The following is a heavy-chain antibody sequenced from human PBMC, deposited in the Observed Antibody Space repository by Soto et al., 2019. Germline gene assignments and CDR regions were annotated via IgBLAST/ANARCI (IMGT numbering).Heavy chain of an antibody. D-gene: IGHD2-2*01. CDR1: GYSVTSYY. Sequence: ASVKVSCKASGYSVTSYYMHWVRQAPGQGLEWMGIINPNSGSTTYAQKFQGRVTMARDTSTSTVYMELTSLTSGDTAVYYCARAGIAYCSSTTCYLYYYVMDVWGQGTTVTVSS. J-gene: IGHJ6*02. CDR3: ARAGIAYCSSTTCYLYYYVMDV. CDR2: INPNSGST. V-gene: IGHV1-46*01.